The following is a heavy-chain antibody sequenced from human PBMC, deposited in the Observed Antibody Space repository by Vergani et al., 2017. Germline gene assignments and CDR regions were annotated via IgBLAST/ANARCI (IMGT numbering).Heavy chain of an antibody. V-gene: IGHV3-30*18. Sequence: QVQLVESGGSVVQPGRSLRLSCAASGFTFSNYGLHWVRQAPGQGLEWVAVISHDGNKKYYVDSVKGRFTISRDNSKNTLYLYMNSLRADDTAVYYCAKDPRLKEDYYYYYMDVCGKGTTVTVSS. J-gene: IGHJ6*03. CDR2: ISHDGNKK. CDR1: GFTFSNYG. CDR3: AKDPRLKEDYYYYYMDV.